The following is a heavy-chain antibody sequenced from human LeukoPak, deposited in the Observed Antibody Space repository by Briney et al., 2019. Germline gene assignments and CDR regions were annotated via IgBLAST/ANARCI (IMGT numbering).Heavy chain of an antibody. CDR2: ISTSSIYI. D-gene: IGHD6-25*01. CDR3: ARGSHGVAATDTAFDY. J-gene: IGHJ4*02. Sequence: PGGSLRLSCAASGFTFSSNSMNWVRQAPGKGLEWVSSISTSSIYIYYADSVRGRFTISGDNARKSLYLQMDSLRAEDTAVYYCARGSHGVAATDTAFDYWGQGTLVAVSS. V-gene: IGHV3-21*01. CDR1: GFTFSSNS.